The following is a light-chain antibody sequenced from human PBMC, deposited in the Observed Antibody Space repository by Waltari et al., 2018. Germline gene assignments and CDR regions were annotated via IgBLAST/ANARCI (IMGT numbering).Light chain of an antibody. V-gene: IGLV3-19*01. CDR3: SSRDSSASHVL. J-gene: IGLJ2*01. CDR2: GKN. Sequence: SSELTPDPAVSVALGQTVRITCQGDSLRTSYASWYQQKSGQAPVLVLFGKNKRPSGIPDRFAGYESETTTSLTITGAQAEDEADYYCSSRDSSASHVLFGRGTRLTVL. CDR1: SLRTSY.